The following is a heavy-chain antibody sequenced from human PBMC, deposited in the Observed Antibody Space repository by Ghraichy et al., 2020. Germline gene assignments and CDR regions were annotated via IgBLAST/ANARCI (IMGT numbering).Heavy chain of an antibody. CDR2: ISSSGSTI. D-gene: IGHD3-3*01. J-gene: IGHJ3*02. CDR1: GFTFSSYE. V-gene: IGHV3-48*03. Sequence: GESLNISCAASGFTFSSYEMNWVRQAPGKGLEWVSYISSSGSTIYYADSVKGRFTISRDNAKNSLYLQMNSLRAEDTAVYYCAREGYYDFWSGYYNDAFDIWGQGTMVTVSS. CDR3: AREGYYDFWSGYYNDAFDI.